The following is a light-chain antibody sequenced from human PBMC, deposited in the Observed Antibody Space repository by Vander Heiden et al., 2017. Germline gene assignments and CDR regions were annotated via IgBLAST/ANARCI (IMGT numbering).Light chain of an antibody. CDR1: SSDVGGYNY. CDR2: DVS. V-gene: IGLV2-14*03. CDR3: SSYTSSSTSWV. Sequence: QSPLTQPAPVSRSPGQSITISCTGTSSDVGGYNYVSWYQQHPGKAPKLMIYDVSNRPSGVSNRFSGSKSGNTASLTISGLQAEDEADYYCSSYTSSSTSWVFGGGTKLTVL. J-gene: IGLJ3*02.